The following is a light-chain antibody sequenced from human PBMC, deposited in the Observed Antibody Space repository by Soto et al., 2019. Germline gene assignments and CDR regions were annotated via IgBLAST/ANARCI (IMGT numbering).Light chain of an antibody. J-gene: IGKJ1*01. Sequence: DIPITQSPSTPSSSLGGKGTTTFRARQSISSWLAWYQQKPGKAPKLLIYDASSLESGVPSRFSGSGSGTEFTLTISSLQPDDFATYYCQQYNSYAETFGQGTKVDIK. CDR2: DAS. V-gene: IGKV1-5*01. CDR1: QSISSW. CDR3: QQYNSYAET.